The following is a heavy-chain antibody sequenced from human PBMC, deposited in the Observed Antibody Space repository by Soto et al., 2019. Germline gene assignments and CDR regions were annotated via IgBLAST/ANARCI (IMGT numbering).Heavy chain of an antibody. D-gene: IGHD3-22*01. CDR2: ILPILGIA. Sequence: QVQLVQSGAEVKKPGSSVKVSCKASAGTFSSYTISWVRQAPGQGLEWLGRILPILGIANYEQNSQDRVTITADKSTSTAYMELSSLRSDDTAVYDCAREGTDSSGYWNDWGQGTLVTVSS. CDR3: AREGTDSSGYWND. J-gene: IGHJ4*02. CDR1: AGTFSSYT. V-gene: IGHV1-69*08.